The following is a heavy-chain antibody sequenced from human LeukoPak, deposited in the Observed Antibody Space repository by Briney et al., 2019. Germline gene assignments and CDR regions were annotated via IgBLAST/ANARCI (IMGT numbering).Heavy chain of an antibody. CDR2: ISSSSSYI. Sequence: GGSLRLSCAASGFTFSSYSMNWVRQAPGKGLEWVSSISSSSSYIYYADSVKGRFTISRDNSKNTLYLQMNSLRAEDTAVYYCASLLDDSSGYVYWYFDLWGRGTLVTVSS. J-gene: IGHJ2*01. CDR1: GFTFSSYS. V-gene: IGHV3-21*01. D-gene: IGHD3-22*01. CDR3: ASLLDDSSGYVYWYFDL.